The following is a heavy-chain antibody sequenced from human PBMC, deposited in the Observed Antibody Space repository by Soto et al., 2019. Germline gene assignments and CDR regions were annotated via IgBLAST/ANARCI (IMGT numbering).Heavy chain of an antibody. Sequence: GGSLRLSCAASGFTFSSYGMHWVRQAPGKGLEWVAVISYDGSNKYYADSVKGRFTISRDNSKNTLYLQMNSLRAEDTAVYYCAIDHAKYCYYYYYMDVWGKGTTVTVSS. CDR2: ISYDGSNK. CDR1: GFTFSSYG. J-gene: IGHJ6*03. CDR3: AIDHAKYCYYYYYMDV. V-gene: IGHV3-30*03.